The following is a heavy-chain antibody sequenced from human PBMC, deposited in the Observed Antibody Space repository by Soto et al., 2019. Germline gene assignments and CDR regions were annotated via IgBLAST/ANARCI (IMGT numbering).Heavy chain of an antibody. CDR3: ASRVNADLDV. Sequence: ASVKVSCKASGFTSTRYSVHWVRQAPGQGPEWMGRINPNNGGTNYAQEFQGRFTMTRDTSTTIVYMDLSSLRSEDTAVYYCASRVNADLDVWGQGTTVTVSS. CDR1: GFTSTRYS. D-gene: IGHD3-16*02. V-gene: IGHV1-46*01. J-gene: IGHJ6*02. CDR2: INPNNGGT.